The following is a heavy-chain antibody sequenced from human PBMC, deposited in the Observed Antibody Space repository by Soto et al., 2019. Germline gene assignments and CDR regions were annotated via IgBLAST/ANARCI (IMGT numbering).Heavy chain of an antibody. Sequence: QVQLVQSGAEVKKPGASVKVSCKVSGYTLTELSMHWVRQAPGKGLEWMGGFDPEDGETIYAQKFQGRVTMTEDTSTDTAYMGLSSLRSEDTSVYYCATRSWEPYYFDYWGQGTLVTVSS. D-gene: IGHD1-26*01. CDR3: ATRSWEPYYFDY. V-gene: IGHV1-24*01. J-gene: IGHJ4*02. CDR1: GYTLTELS. CDR2: FDPEDGET.